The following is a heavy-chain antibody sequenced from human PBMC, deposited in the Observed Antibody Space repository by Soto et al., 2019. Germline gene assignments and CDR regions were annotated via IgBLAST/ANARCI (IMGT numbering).Heavy chain of an antibody. D-gene: IGHD2-15*01. V-gene: IGHV3-7*05. Sequence: EVQLVESAGGLVQPGGSLRLSCAASGFTFNNYYMVWVRQAPGRGLEWVANINQDGSAKYYVDSVKGRFTISRDNAKSSLYLQINSLRAEDTATYYCGRGFGGTHWGQGSLVTVSS. CDR2: INQDGSAK. CDR1: GFTFNNYY. J-gene: IGHJ4*02. CDR3: GRGFGGTH.